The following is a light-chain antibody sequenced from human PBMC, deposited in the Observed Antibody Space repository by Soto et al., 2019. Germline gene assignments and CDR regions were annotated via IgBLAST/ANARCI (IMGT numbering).Light chain of an antibody. CDR3: QQRGNWPRT. CDR2: DAS. CDR1: QSVSTY. Sequence: EIVLTQSPATLSLSPGEIATRSCRASQSVSTYLAWYQQKPGQAPRLLIYDASTRATGIPARFSGSGSGTDFTLTISSLEPEDFAVYYCQQRGNWPRTFGQGTKVEIK. V-gene: IGKV3-11*01. J-gene: IGKJ1*01.